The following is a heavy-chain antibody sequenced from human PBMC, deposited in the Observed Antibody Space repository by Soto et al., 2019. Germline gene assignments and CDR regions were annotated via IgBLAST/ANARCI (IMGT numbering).Heavy chain of an antibody. CDR1: GFTFDDYA. CDR3: AKGIKKYSSSCGY. V-gene: IGHV3-9*01. D-gene: IGHD6-6*01. J-gene: IGHJ4*02. CDR2: FSWNSGSI. Sequence: GGSLRLSCAASGFTFDDYAMHWVRQAPGKGLEWVSGFSWNSGSIGYADSVKGRFTISRDNDKNSLYLQMNSLRPEDTAFYYGAKGIKKYSSSCGYWGQGSLVIVSS.